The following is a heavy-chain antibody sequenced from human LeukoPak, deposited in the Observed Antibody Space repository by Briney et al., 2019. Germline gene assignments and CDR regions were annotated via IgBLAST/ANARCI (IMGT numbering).Heavy chain of an antibody. CDR2: ITWDGGST. Sequence: GGSLRLSCAASGFTFDDYTMHWVRQAPGKGLEWVSLITWDGGSTYYADSVKGRFTISRDNSKNSLYLQMNSLRREDTAVYYCASLYDAFDIWGQGTMVTVSS. CDR3: ASLYDAFDI. V-gene: IGHV3-43*01. CDR1: GFTFDDYT. J-gene: IGHJ3*02.